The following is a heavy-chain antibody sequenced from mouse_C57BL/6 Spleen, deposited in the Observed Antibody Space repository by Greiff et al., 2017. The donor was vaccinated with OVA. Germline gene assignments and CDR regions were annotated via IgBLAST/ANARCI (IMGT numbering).Heavy chain of an antibody. CDR1: GYTFTEYT. CDR3: ARHEDYDYAMDY. CDR2: FYPGSGSI. V-gene: IGHV1-62-2*01. Sequence: VKLMESGAELVKPGASVKLSCKASGYTFTEYTIHWVKQRSGQGLEWIGWFYPGSGSIKYNEKFKDKATLTADKSSSTVYMELSRLTSEDSAVYFCARHEDYDYAMDYWGQGTSVTVSS. J-gene: IGHJ4*01. D-gene: IGHD2-12*01.